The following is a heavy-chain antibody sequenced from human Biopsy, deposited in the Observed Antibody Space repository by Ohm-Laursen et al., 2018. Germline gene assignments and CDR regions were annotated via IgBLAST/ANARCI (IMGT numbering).Heavy chain of an antibody. D-gene: IGHD4-23*01. V-gene: IGHV1-2*02. Sequence: ASVKVSCKASGFSFTGSYIHWVRQDPGQGLEWMGWISPKSGGTNYAKKFQGNITMTKYTSMSTAYMEMSRLRSDDTAVYYCALQSVAQMKNFDYWGQGTLVTVSS. CDR3: ALQSVAQMKNFDY. CDR1: GFSFTGSY. CDR2: ISPKSGGT. J-gene: IGHJ4*02.